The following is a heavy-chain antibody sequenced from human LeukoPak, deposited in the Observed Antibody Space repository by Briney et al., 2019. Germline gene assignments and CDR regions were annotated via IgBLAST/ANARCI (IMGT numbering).Heavy chain of an antibody. D-gene: IGHD6-19*01. Sequence: GGSLRLSCAASGFTFSSYAMNWVRQAPGKGLEWVSYITNSGNSKSYADSVKGRFTISRDNTKNSLYLQMNGLRAEDTAVYYCAKWRLVPRDPFDYWGQGTLVTVSS. CDR2: ITNSGNSK. J-gene: IGHJ4*02. V-gene: IGHV3-48*01. CDR3: AKWRLVPRDPFDY. CDR1: GFTFSSYA.